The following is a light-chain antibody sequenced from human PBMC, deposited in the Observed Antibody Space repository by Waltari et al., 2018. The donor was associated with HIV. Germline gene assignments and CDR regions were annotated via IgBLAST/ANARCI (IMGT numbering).Light chain of an antibody. CDR2: EVT. V-gene: IGLV2-8*01. CDR3: SAYAERNGFYVV. CDR1: NSDIGGYNY. Sequence: QSALTQPPSASGSPGQSVTISCTGTNSDIGGYNYVSWYQQHPGKAPKLVISEVTKRPWGVPGLLSGSKSGTTSSLTVSGPQGGDEANYYRSAYAERNGFYVVYGGGTRLTVL. J-gene: IGLJ2*01.